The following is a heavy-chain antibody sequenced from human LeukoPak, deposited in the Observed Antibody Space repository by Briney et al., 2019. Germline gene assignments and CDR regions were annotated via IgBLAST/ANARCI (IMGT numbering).Heavy chain of an antibody. CDR1: GYSISSGYF. V-gene: IGHV4-38-2*02. D-gene: IGHD3-10*01. J-gene: IGHJ5*02. CDR3: ATIVVRGSQSWFDP. CDR2: IHSGESP. Sequence: TTSETLSLTCTVSGYSISSGYFWGWIRQPPGKGLEWIGIIHSGESPYYSPSLESRITISIDTSMNQFSLKLNSVTAADTAVYYCATIVVRGSQSWFDPWGQGTLVTVSS.